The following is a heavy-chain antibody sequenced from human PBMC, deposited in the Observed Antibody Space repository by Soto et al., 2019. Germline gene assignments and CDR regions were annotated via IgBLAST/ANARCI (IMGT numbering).Heavy chain of an antibody. J-gene: IGHJ6*02. D-gene: IGHD3-10*01. V-gene: IGHV4-61*01. CDR2: IYYSGSA. Sequence: SETQSLTCTVSGGSVSNISDYWSWVRQPPGKGPEWIGYIYYSGSADYNPSLGSRVTISLDTSKNQFSLKLSSVTTADTAVYYCARGVGFGYYYYHMDLWGQGTTVTVSS. CDR1: GGSVSNISDY. CDR3: ARGVGFGYYYYHMDL.